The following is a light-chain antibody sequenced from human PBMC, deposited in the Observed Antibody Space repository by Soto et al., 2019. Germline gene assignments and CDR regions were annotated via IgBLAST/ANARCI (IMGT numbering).Light chain of an antibody. V-gene: IGKV3-11*01. J-gene: IGKJ4*01. CDR3: QQSSHGPST. CDR1: QSVSTY. CDR2: DAF. Sequence: EMVLTQSPVTLSFSPGERATLSCRASQSVSTYLAWYQQKPGQAHRLLIYDAFKRATGIPARFSGSGSGTDFTLPISSLEPEDFPVYYCQQSSHGPSTFGGGTKVEIK.